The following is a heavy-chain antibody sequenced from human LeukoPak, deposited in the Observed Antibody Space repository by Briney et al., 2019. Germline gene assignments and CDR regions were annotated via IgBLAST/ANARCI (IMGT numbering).Heavy chain of an antibody. CDR2: INHSGST. Sequence: KTSETLSLTCAVYGGSFSGYYWSWIRQPPGKGLEWIGEINHSGSTNYNPSLKSRVTISVDTSKNQFSLKLSSVTAADTAVYYCARVRYSSSWYSPYYFDYWGQGTLVTVSS. V-gene: IGHV4-34*01. CDR1: GGSFSGYY. J-gene: IGHJ4*02. CDR3: ARVRYSSSWYSPYYFDY. D-gene: IGHD6-13*01.